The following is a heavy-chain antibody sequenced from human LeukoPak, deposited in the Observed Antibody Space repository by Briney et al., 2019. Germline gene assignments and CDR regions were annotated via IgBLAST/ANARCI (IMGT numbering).Heavy chain of an antibody. CDR2: ISYDGSNK. Sequence: PGGSLRLSCAASGFTFSSYAMHWVRQAPGKGLEWVAVISYDGSNKYYADSVKGRFTISRDNSKNTLYLQMNSLRAEDMAAYYCARDRVGATDYFDYWGQGTLVTVSS. V-gene: IGHV3-30-3*01. J-gene: IGHJ4*02. D-gene: IGHD1-26*01. CDR1: GFTFSSYA. CDR3: ARDRVGATDYFDY.